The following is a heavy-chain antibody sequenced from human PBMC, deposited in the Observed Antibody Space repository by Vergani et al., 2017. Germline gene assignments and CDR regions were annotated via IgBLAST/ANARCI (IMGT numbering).Heavy chain of an antibody. CDR1: GFTFSSYA. CDR2: ISYDGSNK. J-gene: IGHJ4*02. D-gene: IGHD2-2*02. V-gene: IGHV3-30*01. Sequence: QVQLVESGGGVVQPGRSLRLSCAASGFTFSSYAMHWVRQAPGKGLEWVAVISYDGSNKYYADSVKGRFTISRDNSKNTLYLQMNSLRAEDTAVYYCARQIVVVPAAISYWGQGTLVTVSS. CDR3: ARQIVVVPAAISY.